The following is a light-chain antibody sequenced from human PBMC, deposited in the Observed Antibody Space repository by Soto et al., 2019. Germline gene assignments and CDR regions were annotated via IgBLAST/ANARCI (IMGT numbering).Light chain of an antibody. J-gene: IGLJ3*02. CDR3: ATWDDSLSAWV. CDR2: KNN. CDR1: NSNVGGNH. Sequence: QAVVTQPPSASGTPGQRVTISCSGSNSNVGGNHIYWYQQLPGTAPKLLIYKNNHRPSGVPDRFSGSKSGTSASLAISGLRSEDEADYYCATWDDSLSAWVFGGGTQLTVL. V-gene: IGLV1-47*01.